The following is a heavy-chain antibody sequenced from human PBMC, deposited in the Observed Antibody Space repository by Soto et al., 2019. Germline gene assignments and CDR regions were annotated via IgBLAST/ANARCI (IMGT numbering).Heavy chain of an antibody. Sequence: GASVKVSCKAPGYTFTGYYMHWVRQAPGQGLEWMGWINPNSGGTNYAQKFQGWVTMTRDTPISTAYMELSRLRSDDTAVYYCARGSCSGGSCYSNYYYGMDVWGQGTTVT. CDR2: INPNSGGT. J-gene: IGHJ6*02. V-gene: IGHV1-2*04. CDR1: GYTFTGYY. D-gene: IGHD2-15*01. CDR3: ARGSCSGGSCYSNYYYGMDV.